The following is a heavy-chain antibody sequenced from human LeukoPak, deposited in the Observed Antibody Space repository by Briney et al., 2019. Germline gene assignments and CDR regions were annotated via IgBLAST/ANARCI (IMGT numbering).Heavy chain of an antibody. CDR1: GGSFSGYY. CDR2: INHSGST. D-gene: IGHD6-6*01. CDR3: ARGPRGIAARPSWCDP. J-gene: IGHJ5*02. V-gene: IGHV4-34*01. Sequence: SETLSLTCAVYGGSFSGYYWSWIRQPPGKGLEWIGEINHSGSTNYNPSLKSRGTISVDTSKNQFSLELSSVAAADTAVYYCARGPRGIAARPSWCDPWGQETLVTVSS.